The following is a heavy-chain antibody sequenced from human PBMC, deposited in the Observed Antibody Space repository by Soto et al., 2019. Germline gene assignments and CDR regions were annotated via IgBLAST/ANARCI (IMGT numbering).Heavy chain of an antibody. V-gene: IGHV4-38-2*01. CDR2: IYHSGST. Sequence: PSETLSLTCAVSGYSISSGYYWGWIRQPPGKGLEWIGSIYHSGSTYYNPSLKSRVTISVDTSKNQFSLKLSSVTAADTAVYYCARMRYAAVAGTIVSFDPSCPTTLATLSS. J-gene: IGHJ5*02. CDR1: GYSISSGYY. D-gene: IGHD6-19*01. CDR3: ARMRYAAVAGTIVSFDP.